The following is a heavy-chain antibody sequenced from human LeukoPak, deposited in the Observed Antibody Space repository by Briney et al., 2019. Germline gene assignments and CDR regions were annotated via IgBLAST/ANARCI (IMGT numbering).Heavy chain of an antibody. CDR3: ARGTIAAADRGFDY. Sequence: PSEALSLTCAVYGGSFSGYYWSWIRQPPGKGLEWIGEINHSGSTNYNPSLKSRVTISVDTSKNQFSLKLSSVTAADTDGYYCARGTIAAADRGFDYWGQGTPVTVSS. CDR2: INHSGST. V-gene: IGHV4-34*01. D-gene: IGHD6-13*01. J-gene: IGHJ4*02. CDR1: GGSFSGYY.